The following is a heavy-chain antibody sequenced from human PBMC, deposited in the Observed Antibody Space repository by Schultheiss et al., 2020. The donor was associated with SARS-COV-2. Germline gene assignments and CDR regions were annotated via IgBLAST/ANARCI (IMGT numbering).Heavy chain of an antibody. J-gene: IGHJ5*02. Sequence: SVKVSCKASGYTFTSYDINWVRQAPGQGLEWMGGIIPIFGTANYAQKFQGRVTITADESTSTAYMELSSLRSDDTAVYYCARLPLWFGELGGRFHWFDPWGQGTLVTVSS. CDR2: IIPIFGTA. D-gene: IGHD3-10*01. CDR3: ARLPLWFGELGGRFHWFDP. CDR1: GYTFTSYD. V-gene: IGHV1-69*13.